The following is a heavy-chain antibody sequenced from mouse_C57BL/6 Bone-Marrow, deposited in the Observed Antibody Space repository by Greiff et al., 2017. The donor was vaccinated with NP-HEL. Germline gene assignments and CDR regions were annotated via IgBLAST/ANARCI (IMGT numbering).Heavy chain of an antibody. V-gene: IGHV1-64*01. Sequence: VQLQQPGAELVKPGASVKLSCKASGYTFTSYWMHWVKQRPGQGLEWIGMIHPNSGSTNYNEKFKSKATLTVDKSSSTAYMQLSSLTSEDSAVYYCASPIYDGYYFYYFDYWGQGTTLTVSS. CDR1: GYTFTSYW. CDR3: ASPIYDGYYFYYFDY. J-gene: IGHJ2*01. D-gene: IGHD2-3*01. CDR2: IHPNSGST.